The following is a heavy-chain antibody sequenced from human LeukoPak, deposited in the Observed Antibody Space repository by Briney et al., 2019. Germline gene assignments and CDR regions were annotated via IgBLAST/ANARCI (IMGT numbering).Heavy chain of an antibody. CDR3: AKDLYDSSGYYHDIFLFY. CDR1: AFTFRSYA. Sequence: GGSLRLSCAASAFTFRSYAMSWVRQAGGKGLEWASAISGSGGSTYYADSVKGRFTISRDNSKNTLYLQMNSLRAEDTAVYYCAKDLYDSSGYYHDIFLFYWGQGTLVTVSS. CDR2: ISGSGGST. D-gene: IGHD3-22*01. V-gene: IGHV3-23*01. J-gene: IGHJ4*02.